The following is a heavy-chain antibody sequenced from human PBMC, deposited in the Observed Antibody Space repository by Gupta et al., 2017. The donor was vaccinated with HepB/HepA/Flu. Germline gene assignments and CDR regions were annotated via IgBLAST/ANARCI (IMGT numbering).Heavy chain of an antibody. CDR2: ISGST. J-gene: IGHJ3*02. D-gene: IGHD1/OR15-1a*01. CDR1: GFTFSSYD. Sequence: EVQLLESGGGLVQLGGSMRMSCPASGFTFSSYDMSWVRQAPGKGLELVSSISGSTYYGDSVKGRVTISRDTSKNTLYLQMDSLRAEDTAVYYCARVRLCGNNGDCAFDIWGQGTMVTVSS. CDR3: ARVRLCGNNGDCAFDI. V-gene: IGHV3-23*01.